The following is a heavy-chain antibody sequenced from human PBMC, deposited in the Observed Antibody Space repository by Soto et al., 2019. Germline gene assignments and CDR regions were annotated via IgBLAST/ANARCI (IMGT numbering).Heavy chain of an antibody. D-gene: IGHD1-1*01. CDR1: GFTFSSYS. V-gene: IGHV3-21*01. J-gene: IGHJ6*02. CDR3: ARGETGPLYYYYYYGMDV. CDR2: ISSSSSYI. Sequence: PGGSRLSCAASGFTFSSYSMNWVRQAPGKGLEWVSSISSSSSYIYYADSVKGRFTISRDNAKNSLYLQMNSLRAEDTAVYYCARGETGPLYYYYYYGMDVWGQGTTVTVSS.